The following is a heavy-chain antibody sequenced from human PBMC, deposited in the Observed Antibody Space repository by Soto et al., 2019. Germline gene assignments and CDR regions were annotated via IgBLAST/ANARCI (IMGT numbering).Heavy chain of an antibody. CDR3: ARGQEGVVATH. CDR2: VKDGGHA. CDR1: GGSLSGYY. D-gene: IGHD5-12*01. Sequence: QVQLQQWGAGRLKPSETLSLNCAVTGGSLSGYYWSWIRQPPGKGLEWIGEVKDGGHANYSPSLRGXXTXSXXASNDRCLLRLHSVTAADTGVYSCARGQEGVVATHWDQGSLVTVSS. J-gene: IGHJ4*02. V-gene: IGHV4-34*01.